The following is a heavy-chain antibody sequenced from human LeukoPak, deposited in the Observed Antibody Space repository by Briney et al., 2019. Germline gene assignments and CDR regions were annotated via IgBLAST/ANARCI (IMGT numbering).Heavy chain of an antibody. V-gene: IGHV3-48*03. D-gene: IGHD3-10*02. Sequence: GGSLRLSCAASGFTFDNYGMNWVRQAPGKGLEWVSYISSSGSTIYYADSVKGRFTISRDNAKNSLYLQMNSLRAEDTAVYYCAELGITMIGGVWGKGTTVTISS. CDR1: GFTFDNYG. CDR2: ISSSGSTI. CDR3: AELGITMIGGV. J-gene: IGHJ6*04.